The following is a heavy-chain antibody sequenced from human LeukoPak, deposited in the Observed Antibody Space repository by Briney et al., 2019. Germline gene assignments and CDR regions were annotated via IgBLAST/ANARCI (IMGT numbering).Heavy chain of an antibody. CDR1: GFTFSDHI. Sequence: GGSLRLSCAASGFTFSDHIMDWVRQAPGKGLEWIGRIRRKDKSYSTEYAASVKGRFTISRDDSKNTLYLQMNSLKTEDTAVYYCTTDLIVGATGHWGQGTLVTVSS. V-gene: IGHV3-72*01. CDR2: IRRKDKSYST. J-gene: IGHJ4*02. D-gene: IGHD1-26*01. CDR3: TTDLIVGATGH.